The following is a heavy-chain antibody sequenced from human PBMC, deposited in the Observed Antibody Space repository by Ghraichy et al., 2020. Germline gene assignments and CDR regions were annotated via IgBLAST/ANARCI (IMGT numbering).Heavy chain of an antibody. CDR3: ASWGRGSSWRLDAFDI. V-gene: IGHV4-39*01. CDR1: GGSISSSSYY. CDR2: IYYSGST. Sequence: SETLSLTCTVSGGSISSSSYYWGWIRQPPGKGLEWIGSIYYSGSTYYNPSLKSRVTISVDTSKNQFSLKLSSVTAADTAVYYCASWGRGSSWRLDAFDIWGQGTMVTVSS. D-gene: IGHD6-13*01. J-gene: IGHJ3*02.